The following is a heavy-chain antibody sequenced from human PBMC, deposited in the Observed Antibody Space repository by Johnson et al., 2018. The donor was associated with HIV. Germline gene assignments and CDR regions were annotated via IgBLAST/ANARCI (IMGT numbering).Heavy chain of an antibody. V-gene: IGHV3-66*01. CDR2: INSGGGT. CDR3: AKDINWGGTAFDI. J-gene: IGHJ3*02. CDR1: GLTVSNNY. Sequence: VQLVESGGGLVQPGGSLRLSCAASGLTVSNNYMTWVRQGPGKGLEWVSVINSGGGTYYADSVTGRFTISRDSAKNSLYVQMNSLRAEDTAVYYCAKDINWGGTAFDIWGQGTMVTVSS. D-gene: IGHD7-27*01.